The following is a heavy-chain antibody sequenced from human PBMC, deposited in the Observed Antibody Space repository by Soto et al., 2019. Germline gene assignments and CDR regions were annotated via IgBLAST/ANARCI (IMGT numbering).Heavy chain of an antibody. CDR1: GYTFTSYD. CDR3: AVSYSSLGTRWFDP. J-gene: IGHJ5*02. Sequence: QVQLVQSGAEVKKPGASVKVSCKASGYTFTSYDINWVRQATGQGLEWMGWINPNSGNTGYAQKFQGRVTMTRNTSIRTAYMELSSLRSEDTGVYYYAVSYSSLGTRWFDPWGQGTLVTVSS. V-gene: IGHV1-8*01. CDR2: INPNSGNT. D-gene: IGHD6-6*01.